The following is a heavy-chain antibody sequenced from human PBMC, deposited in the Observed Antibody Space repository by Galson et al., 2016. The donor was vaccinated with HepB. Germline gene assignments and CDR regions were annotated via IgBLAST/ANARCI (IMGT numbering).Heavy chain of an antibody. Sequence: SVKVSCKASGHTFISNSVTWVRQAPGEGLEWMGRIIPTLGISTYAQKFQGRVTITADKSTSTAYMELSSLRSEDTAVYYCARRYYDILSGYIDPSNWFDPWGQGTRVTVSS. D-gene: IGHD3-9*01. CDR2: IIPTLGIS. CDR1: GHTFISNS. J-gene: IGHJ5*02. V-gene: IGHV1-69*02. CDR3: ARRYYDILSGYIDPSNWFDP.